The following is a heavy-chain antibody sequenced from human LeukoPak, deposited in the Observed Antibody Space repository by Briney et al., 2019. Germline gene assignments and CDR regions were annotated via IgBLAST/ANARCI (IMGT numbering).Heavy chain of an antibody. CDR1: GFTFTSYG. CDR3: ARGPYATIMMAITDY. V-gene: IGHV3-30*02. CDR2: IRYDGSNK. J-gene: IGHJ4*02. Sequence: PGGSLRLSCAASGFTFTSYGMHWVRQAPGKGLEWVAFIRYDGSNKYYADSVKGRFTISRDNSKNTLYLQMNSLRAEDTAVYYCARGPYATIMMAITDYWGQGTLVTVSS. D-gene: IGHD5-24*01.